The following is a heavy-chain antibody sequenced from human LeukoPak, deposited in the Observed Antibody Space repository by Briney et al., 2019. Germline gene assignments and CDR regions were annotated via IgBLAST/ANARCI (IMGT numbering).Heavy chain of an antibody. CDR2: ISGSGGET. CDR3: ATVPHYGGNSPYFDS. CDR1: GFTFANYA. D-gene: IGHD4-23*01. V-gene: IGHV3-23*01. Sequence: PGGSLRLSCAASGFTFANYAMSWVRQAPGKGLEWVSSISGSGGETHSTDSVKGRFTISRDNSKGTLYLQLSSLRAADTAVYYCATVPHYGGNSPYFDSWGQGTLVTVSS. J-gene: IGHJ4*02.